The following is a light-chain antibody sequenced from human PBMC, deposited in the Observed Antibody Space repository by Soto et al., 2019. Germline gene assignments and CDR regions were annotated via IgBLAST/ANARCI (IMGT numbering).Light chain of an antibody. V-gene: IGKV1-27*01. CDR2: TAS. J-gene: IGKJ2*01. CDR3: QNYKNAPNT. CDR1: QDISYY. Sequence: DIQMTQSPSSLSASAGDRVTITCRASQDISYYSAWYQQKPGKVPELLIHTASTLQTGVQSRFSGSGSGTIFTLTISSLQPEDVGTYYCQNYKNAPNTFGQGTRLEIK.